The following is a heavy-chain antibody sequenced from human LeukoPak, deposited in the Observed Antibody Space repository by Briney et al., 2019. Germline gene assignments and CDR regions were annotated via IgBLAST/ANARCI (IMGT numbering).Heavy chain of an antibody. CDR2: IYYSGST. CDR3: ARHGVVTDYYYYYYMDV. V-gene: IGHV4-39*01. J-gene: IGHJ6*03. D-gene: IGHD3-3*01. Sequence: SETLSLTCTVCGGSISSSSYYWGWIRQPPGKGLEWIGSIYYSGSTYYNPSLKSRVTISVDTSKNQFSLKLSSVTAADTAVYYCARHGVVTDYYYYYYMDVWGKGTTVTVSS. CDR1: GGSISSSSYY.